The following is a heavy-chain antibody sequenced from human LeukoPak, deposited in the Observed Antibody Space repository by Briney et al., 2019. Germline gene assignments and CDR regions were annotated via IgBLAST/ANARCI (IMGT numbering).Heavy chain of an antibody. CDR1: GFTFSSYS. Sequence: PGGSLRLSCAASGFTFSSYSMNWVRQAPGKGLEWVSSISSSSSYIYYADSVKGRFTISRDNAKNSLYLQMNSLRAEDTAVYYCARDRAAARAFDIWGQGTMVTVSS. J-gene: IGHJ3*02. V-gene: IGHV3-21*01. D-gene: IGHD6-13*01. CDR2: ISSSSSYI. CDR3: ARDRAAARAFDI.